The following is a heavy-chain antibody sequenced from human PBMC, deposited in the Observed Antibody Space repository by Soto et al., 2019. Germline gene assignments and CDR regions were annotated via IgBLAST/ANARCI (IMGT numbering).Heavy chain of an antibody. CDR1: GYTFTSYY. J-gene: IGHJ6*02. Sequence: ASVKVSCKASGYTFTSYYMHWVRQAPGQGLEWMGIINPSGGSTSYAQKFQGRVTMTRDTSTSTVYMELSSLRSEDTAVYYCARDMAVAGRYYYYYDMDVWGQGTTVTVSS. V-gene: IGHV1-46*01. CDR2: INPSGGST. D-gene: IGHD6-19*01. CDR3: ARDMAVAGRYYYYYDMDV.